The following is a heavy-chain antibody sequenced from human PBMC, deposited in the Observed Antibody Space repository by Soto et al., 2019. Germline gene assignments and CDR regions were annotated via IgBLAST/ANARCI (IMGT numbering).Heavy chain of an antibody. V-gene: IGHV3-11*01. J-gene: IGHJ6*03. CDR2: ISSSGSTI. CDR3: AREGGCSSTSCPSGQYYMDV. CDR1: GFTFSYYY. Sequence: GGSLRLSCAASGFTFSYYYMSWIRQAPGKGLEWVSFISSSGSTIYYADSVKGRLTISRDNAKNSLYVQMNSLRAEDTAVYYCAREGGCSSTSCPSGQYYMDVWGKGTTVTVSS. D-gene: IGHD2-2*01.